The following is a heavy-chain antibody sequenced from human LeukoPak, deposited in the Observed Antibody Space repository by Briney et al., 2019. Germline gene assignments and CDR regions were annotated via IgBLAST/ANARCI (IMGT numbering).Heavy chain of an antibody. CDR2: IYYSGST. J-gene: IGHJ6*03. D-gene: IGHD2-21*01. CDR3: ARDREVMRHYYYYYMDV. Sequence: SETLSLTCTVSGGSISSYYWSWIRQPPGKGLEWIGYIYYSGSTNYNPSLKSRVTISVDTSKNQFSLKLSSVTAADTAVYYCARDREVMRHYYYYYMDVWGKGTTVTVSS. CDR1: GGSISSYY. V-gene: IGHV4-59*01.